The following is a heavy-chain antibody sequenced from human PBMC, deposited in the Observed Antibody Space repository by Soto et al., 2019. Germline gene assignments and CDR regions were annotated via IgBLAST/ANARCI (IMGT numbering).Heavy chain of an antibody. CDR1: GFTFSSYS. Sequence: ESGGGLVKPGGSLRLSCAASGFTFSSYSMNWVRQAPGKGLEWVSSISSSSGYIYYADSVKGRFTISRDNAKNSLYLQMNSLRAEDTAVYYCARDVTSSTYYYLSPGGFDPWGQGTLVTVSS. V-gene: IGHV3-21*01. CDR2: ISSSSGYI. D-gene: IGHD3-22*01. J-gene: IGHJ5*02. CDR3: ARDVTSSTYYYLSPGGFDP.